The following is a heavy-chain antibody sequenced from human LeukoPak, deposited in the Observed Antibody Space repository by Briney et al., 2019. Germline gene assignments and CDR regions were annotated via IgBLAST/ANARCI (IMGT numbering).Heavy chain of an antibody. CDR2: ISSSSTI. Sequence: GSLRLSCAASGFTFSNYSMNWARQAPGKGLEWVSYISSSSTIYYVDSVKGRFTISGDNAKNSLYLQMNSLRAEDTAVYYCARADSYGVDYWGQGILVTVSS. CDR3: ARADSYGVDY. V-gene: IGHV3-48*04. CDR1: GFTFSNYS. D-gene: IGHD5-18*01. J-gene: IGHJ4*02.